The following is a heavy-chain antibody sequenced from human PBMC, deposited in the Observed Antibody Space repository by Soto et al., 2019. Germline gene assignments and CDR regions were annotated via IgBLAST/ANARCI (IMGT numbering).Heavy chain of an antibody. CDR1: GYIFTNYW. CDR3: VRDITSGSYRFDY. J-gene: IGHJ4*02. Sequence: PGESLKISCKGSGYIFTNYWIGWVRQMPGKGLEWMGIIYPGDSDTRYSPSFQGQVTISVDKSIGTAYLQWNCLKASDTAMYYCVRDITSGSYRFDYWGQGTLVTVSS. CDR2: IYPGDSDT. D-gene: IGHD1-26*01. V-gene: IGHV5-51*01.